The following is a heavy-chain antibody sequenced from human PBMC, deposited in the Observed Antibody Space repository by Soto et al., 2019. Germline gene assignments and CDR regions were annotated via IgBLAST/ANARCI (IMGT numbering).Heavy chain of an antibody. V-gene: IGHV3-23*01. D-gene: IGHD3-3*01. J-gene: IGHJ6*02. CDR2: ISGSGGST. Sequence: PGGSLRLSCAASGFTFSSYAMSWVRQAPGKGLEWVSAISGSGGSTYYADSVKGRFTISRDNSKNTLYLQMNSLRAEDTAVYYCAKDHPAIFGVVIPFFYYYYGMDVWGQGTTVTVSS. CDR3: AKDHPAIFGVVIPFFYYYYGMDV. CDR1: GFTFSSYA.